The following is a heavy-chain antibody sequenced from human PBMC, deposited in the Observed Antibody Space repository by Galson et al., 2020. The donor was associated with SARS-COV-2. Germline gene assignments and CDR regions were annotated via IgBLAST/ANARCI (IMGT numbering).Heavy chain of an antibody. Sequence: SETLSLTCTVSGGSISSGGYYWSWIRQHPGKGLEWIGYIYYSGSTYYNPSLKSRVTISVDTSKNQFSLKLSSVTAADTAVYYCARVCGPPITIFGVVDYYYYMDVWGKGTTVTVSS. CDR2: IYYSGST. J-gene: IGHJ6*03. CDR3: ARVCGPPITIFGVVDYYYYMDV. D-gene: IGHD3-3*01. CDR1: GGSISSGGYY. V-gene: IGHV4-31*03.